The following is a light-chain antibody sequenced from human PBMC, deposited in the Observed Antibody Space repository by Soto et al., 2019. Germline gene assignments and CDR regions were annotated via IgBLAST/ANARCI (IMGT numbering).Light chain of an antibody. CDR2: AAY. J-gene: IGKJ4*01. CDR3: QKYDNAPLT. Sequence: DIQMTQAPSYLSASVGDRVTITCRARQDISTYLAWYQQKPGKVPKLLISAAYTLQSGVPPRFSGSGSGTDVTLTISSLQPEDVATYYCQKYDNAPLTSGGGTKVEIK. CDR1: QDISTY. V-gene: IGKV1-27*01.